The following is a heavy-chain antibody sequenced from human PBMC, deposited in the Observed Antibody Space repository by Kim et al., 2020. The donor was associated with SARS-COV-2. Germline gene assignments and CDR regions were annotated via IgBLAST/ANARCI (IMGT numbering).Heavy chain of an antibody. V-gene: IGHV4-30-4*01. CDR3: ARARRWLQSKYYGMDV. J-gene: IGHJ6*02. CDR2: IYYSGST. Sequence: SETLSLTCTVSGGSISSVDYYWSWIRQPPGKGLEWIGYIYYSGSTYYNPSLKSRVTISVDTSKNQFSLKLSSETAADTAVYYCARARRWLQSKYYGMDVWGQGTTVTVSS. CDR1: GGSISSVDYY. D-gene: IGHD5-12*01.